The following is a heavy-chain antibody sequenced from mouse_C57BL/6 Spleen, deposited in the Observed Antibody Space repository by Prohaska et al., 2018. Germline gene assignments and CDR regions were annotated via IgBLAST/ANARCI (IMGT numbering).Heavy chain of an antibody. CDR2: IDPENGDT. CDR3: TTHGSSYGFAY. CDR1: GFNIKDDY. V-gene: IGHV14-4*01. Sequence: EVQLQQSGAELVRPGASVKLSCTASGFNIKDDYMHWVKQRPEQGLEWIGWIDPENGDTEYASKFQGKATITADTSSNTAYLQLSSLTSEDTAVYYCTTHGSSYGFAYWGQGTLVTVSA. D-gene: IGHD1-1*01. J-gene: IGHJ3*01.